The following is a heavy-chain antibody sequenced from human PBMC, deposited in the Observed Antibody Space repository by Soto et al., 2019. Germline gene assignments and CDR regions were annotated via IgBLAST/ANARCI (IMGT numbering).Heavy chain of an antibody. V-gene: IGHV4-39*01. CDR3: ARQYGDYGYYYGMDV. J-gene: IGHJ6*02. Sequence: QLQLQESGPGLVKPSETLSLTCTVSGGSISSSSDYWGWIRQPPGKGLEWIGSIYYSGSTYYNPSLKSRVTVSVDTAKNQFSQKLSSVTAADTAVYYCARQYGDYGYYYGMDVWGQGTTVTVSS. D-gene: IGHD4-17*01. CDR2: IYYSGST. CDR1: GGSISSSSDY.